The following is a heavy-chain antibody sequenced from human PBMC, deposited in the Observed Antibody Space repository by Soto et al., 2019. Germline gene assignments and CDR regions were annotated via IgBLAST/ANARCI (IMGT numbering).Heavy chain of an antibody. CDR2: IYTSGVP. D-gene: IGHD3-3*02. Sequence: EVKLLESGGTLVEPGGSLRLSCAASGFTFSTYAMSWVRQSPGKGLEWVSGIYTSGVPKYADSVQGRFTISRDDSKNTLYRQMNSLRAEDTAVYYCTRDWERDSEAFFDYWGQGTLVNVSS. CDR1: GFTFSTYA. J-gene: IGHJ4*02. V-gene: IGHV3-23*05. CDR3: TRDWERDSEAFFDY.